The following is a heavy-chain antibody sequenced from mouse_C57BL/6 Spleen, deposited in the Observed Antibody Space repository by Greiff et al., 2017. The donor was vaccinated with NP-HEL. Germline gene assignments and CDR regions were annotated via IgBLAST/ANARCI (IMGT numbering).Heavy chain of an antibody. D-gene: IGHD2-4*01. CDR1: GYAFSSYW. CDR3: ARGGDYDYAWFAY. CDR2: IYPGDGDT. J-gene: IGHJ3*01. Sequence: VQLQQSGAELVKPGASVKISCKASGYAFSSYWMNWVKQRPGKGLEWIGQIYPGDGDTNYNGKFKGKATLTADKSSSTAYMQLSSLTSEDSAVYFCARGGDYDYAWFAYWGQGTLVTVSA. V-gene: IGHV1-80*01.